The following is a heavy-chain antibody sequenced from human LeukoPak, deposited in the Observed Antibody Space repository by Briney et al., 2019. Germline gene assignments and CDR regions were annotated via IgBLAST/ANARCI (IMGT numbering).Heavy chain of an antibody. J-gene: IGHJ3*02. D-gene: IGHD2-8*01. CDR1: GYTFTDYY. Sequence: GASVRVSCKASGYTFTDYYMHWVRQAPGQGLEWMGIINPSGGSTSYALKFQGRVTMTRDTSTSTVYMELTSLRSADTAVYFCARDGLYCTNGVCSSDIWGQGTLVTVSS. CDR3: ARDGLYCTNGVCSSDI. CDR2: INPSGGST. V-gene: IGHV1-46*01.